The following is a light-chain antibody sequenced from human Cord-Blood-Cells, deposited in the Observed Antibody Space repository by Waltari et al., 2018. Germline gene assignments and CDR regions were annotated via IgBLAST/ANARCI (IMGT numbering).Light chain of an antibody. CDR2: GAS. CDR3: QQYGSSPQGT. Sequence: EIVLTQSPGTLSLSPGERATLSCRASQSVSSSYLAWYQQKPGQAPRLLIYGASRRATGIPDRFSGSVSGTEFTLTISRLEPEDVAVYYCQQYGSSPQGTFGGGTKVEIK. J-gene: IGKJ4*01. CDR1: QSVSSSY. V-gene: IGKV3-20*01.